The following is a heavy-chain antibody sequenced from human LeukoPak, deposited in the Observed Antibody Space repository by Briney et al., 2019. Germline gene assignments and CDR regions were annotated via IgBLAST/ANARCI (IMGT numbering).Heavy chain of an antibody. Sequence: GGSLRLSCAASGFTFSSYGMHWVRQAPGKGLEWVAVIRYDGSNKYYADSVKGRFTISRDNSKNTLYLQMNSLRAEDTAVYYCAISIAVAGTDFDYWGQGTLVTVSS. CDR1: GFTFSSYG. V-gene: IGHV3-30*02. CDR2: IRYDGSNK. CDR3: AISIAVAGTDFDY. J-gene: IGHJ4*02. D-gene: IGHD6-19*01.